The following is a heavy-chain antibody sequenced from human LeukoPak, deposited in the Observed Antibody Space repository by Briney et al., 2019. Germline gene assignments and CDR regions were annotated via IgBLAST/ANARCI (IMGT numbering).Heavy chain of an antibody. CDR2: INPNSGGT. CDR3: ARDNDFWSGLYYFDY. Sequence: ASVKVSCKASGYTFTGYYMHWVRQAPGQGLEWMGWINPNSGGTNYAQKFQGRVTMTRDTSISTAYTELSRLRSDDTAVYYCARDNDFWSGLYYFDYWGQGTLVTVSS. J-gene: IGHJ4*02. V-gene: IGHV1-2*02. CDR1: GYTFTGYY. D-gene: IGHD3-3*01.